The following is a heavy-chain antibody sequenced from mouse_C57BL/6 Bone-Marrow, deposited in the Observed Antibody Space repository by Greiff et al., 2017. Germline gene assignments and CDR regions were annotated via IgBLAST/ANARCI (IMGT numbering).Heavy chain of an antibody. J-gene: IGHJ2*01. Sequence: VQLQQSGPGLVKPSQSLSLTCSVTGYSITSGYYWNWIRQFPGNKLEWMGYISYDGSNNYNPSLKNRISITRDTSKNQFFLKLNSVTTEDTATYYCARGRDDGYFDYWGQGTTLTVSS. CDR3: ARGRDDGYFDY. CDR2: ISYDGSN. V-gene: IGHV3-6*01. D-gene: IGHD2-3*01. CDR1: GYSITSGYY.